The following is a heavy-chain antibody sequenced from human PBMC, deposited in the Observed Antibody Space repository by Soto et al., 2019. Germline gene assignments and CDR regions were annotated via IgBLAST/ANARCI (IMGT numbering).Heavy chain of an antibody. CDR1: GGSISSSSYY. J-gene: IGHJ5*02. CDR3: ARHGREPPLFWFDP. D-gene: IGHD1-1*01. V-gene: IGHV4-39*01. CDR2: IYYSGST. Sequence: QLQLQESGPGLVKPSETLSLTCTVSGGSISSSSYYWGWIRQPPGKGLEWIGSIYYSGSTYYNPSLKSRVTISVDTSKNQFSLKLSSVTAADTAVYYCARHGREPPLFWFDPWGQGTLVTVSS.